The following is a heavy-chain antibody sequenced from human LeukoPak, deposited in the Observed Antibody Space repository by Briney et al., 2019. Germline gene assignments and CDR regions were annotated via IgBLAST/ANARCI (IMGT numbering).Heavy chain of an antibody. CDR2: IRADAITT. D-gene: IGHD6-13*01. J-gene: IGHJ4*02. V-gene: IGHV3-23*01. CDR3: ARGPSIAAAGRFDY. Sequence: GGSLRLSCAASGFTFSTYEMNWVRQAPGKGLEWVSGIRADAITTYYADSVKGRFTISRDNSKNTLYLQMNSLRAEDTAVYYCARGPSIAAAGRFDYWGQGTLVTVSS. CDR1: GFTFSTYE.